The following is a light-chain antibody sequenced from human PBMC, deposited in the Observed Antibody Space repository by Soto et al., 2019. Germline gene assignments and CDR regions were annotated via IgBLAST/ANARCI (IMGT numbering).Light chain of an antibody. V-gene: IGKV3-15*01. J-gene: IGKJ2*01. CDR2: GSS. CDR1: QSVSSE. CDR3: QQYNKWPYN. Sequence: EIVMTQSPATLSVFPGERATLSCRASQSVSSELVWYQQKPGQAPRLLIYGSSTRATGIPARFSGSGSGTQFTLTMSSLQSEDFAVYYCQQYNKWPYNFGQGTKLEIK.